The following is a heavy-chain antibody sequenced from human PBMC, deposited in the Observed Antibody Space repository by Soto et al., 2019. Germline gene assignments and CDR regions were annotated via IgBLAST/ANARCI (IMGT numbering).Heavy chain of an antibody. Sequence: PGGSLRLSCAASGFTFSSYAMTWVRQAPGKGLEWVSVISGTGGSTYYSDSVKGRFTSSRDNSDNTVYLQMKSLRAEDTAIYYCAKNTSTWVYYGMDVWGQGTTVTVSS. J-gene: IGHJ6*02. V-gene: IGHV3-23*01. CDR1: GFTFSSYA. D-gene: IGHD6-13*01. CDR3: AKNTSTWVYYGMDV. CDR2: ISGTGGST.